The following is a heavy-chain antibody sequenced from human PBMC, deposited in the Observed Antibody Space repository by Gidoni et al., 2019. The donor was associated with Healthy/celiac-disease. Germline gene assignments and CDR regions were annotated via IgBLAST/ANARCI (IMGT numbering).Heavy chain of an antibody. J-gene: IGHJ6*02. Sequence: EVQLVQSGAEVKKPGESLRISCTGSGYSFTSDWISWVRQMPGKGLEWMGRIDPSDSYTNYSPSFQGHVTISADKSISTAYLQWSSLKASDTAMYYCARVYSSGWYYYYYGMDVWGQGTTVTVSS. V-gene: IGHV5-10-1*03. D-gene: IGHD6-19*01. CDR3: ARVYSSGWYYYYYGMDV. CDR2: IDPSDSYT. CDR1: GYSFTSDW.